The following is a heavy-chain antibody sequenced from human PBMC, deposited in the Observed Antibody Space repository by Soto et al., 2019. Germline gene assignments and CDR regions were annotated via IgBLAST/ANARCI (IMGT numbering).Heavy chain of an antibody. V-gene: IGHV3-23*01. CDR2: ISRNGDRT. J-gene: IGHJ6*01. D-gene: IGHD3-3*01. CDR3: VKDWSGEECACMDV. Sequence: EVQLLESGGGLGQPGGSLRLSCEASGFTFWNYAMTWVRQAPGKGPEWVSSISRNGDRTYYVDPVKGRFIISRDNSENTRLLQKDSLRAEDAAIYYCVKDWSGEECACMDVWGQGTTVSVSS. CDR1: GFTFWNYA.